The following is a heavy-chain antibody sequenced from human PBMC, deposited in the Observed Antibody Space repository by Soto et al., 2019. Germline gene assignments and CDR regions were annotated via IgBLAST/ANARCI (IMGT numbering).Heavy chain of an antibody. J-gene: IGHJ3*02. Sequence: GESLKISCKGSGYSFTSYWISWVRQMPGKGLGWMGRIDPSDSYTNYSPSFQGHVTISADKSISTAYLQWSSLKASDTAMYYCARQSNYYDSSGYPNGAFDIWGQGTMVTVSS. CDR2: IDPSDSYT. D-gene: IGHD3-22*01. V-gene: IGHV5-10-1*01. CDR3: ARQSNYYDSSGYPNGAFDI. CDR1: GYSFTSYW.